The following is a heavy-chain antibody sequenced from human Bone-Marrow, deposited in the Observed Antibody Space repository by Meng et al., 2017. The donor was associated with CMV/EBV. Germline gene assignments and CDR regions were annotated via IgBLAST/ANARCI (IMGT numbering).Heavy chain of an antibody. Sequence: KASGGTFRGNAISWVRQAPGQGLEWMGVIIPIFGTRNYAQKFQGRVTITADESTTTAYMDLSSLRSEDTAVYYCARGWGGDQEAIDYWGQGTLVTVSS. CDR3: ARGWGGDQEAIDY. J-gene: IGHJ4*02. CDR2: IIPIFGTR. CDR1: GGTFRGNA. V-gene: IGHV1-69*01. D-gene: IGHD4-17*01.